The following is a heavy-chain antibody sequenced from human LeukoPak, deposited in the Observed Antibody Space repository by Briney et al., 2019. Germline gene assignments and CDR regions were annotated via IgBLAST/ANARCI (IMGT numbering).Heavy chain of an antibody. CDR3: ARDSHKFDSSGYYPDAFDI. Sequence: PGGSLRLSCAASGFTFSSYSMNWVRQAPGKGLEWVSSISSSSSYIYYADSVKGRFTISRDNAKKSLYLQMHSLRAEDTAVYYCARDSHKFDSSGYYPDAFDIWGQGTMVTVSS. CDR2: ISSSSSYI. V-gene: IGHV3-21*01. D-gene: IGHD3-22*01. J-gene: IGHJ3*02. CDR1: GFTFSSYS.